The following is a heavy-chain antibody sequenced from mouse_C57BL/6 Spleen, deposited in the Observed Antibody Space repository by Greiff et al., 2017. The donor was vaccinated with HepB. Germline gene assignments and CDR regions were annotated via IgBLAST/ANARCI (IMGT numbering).Heavy chain of an antibody. D-gene: IGHD3-2*02. CDR1: GFNIKDYY. CDR3: ASPTAHANYFDY. J-gene: IGHJ2*01. Sequence: EVQLQQSGAELVKPGASVKLSCTASGFNIKDYYMHWVKQRTEQGLEWIGRIDPEDGETKYVPKFQGKATITADTSSNTAYLQLSSLTSEDTAVYYFASPTAHANYFDYWGQGTTLTVSS. V-gene: IGHV14-2*01. CDR2: IDPEDGET.